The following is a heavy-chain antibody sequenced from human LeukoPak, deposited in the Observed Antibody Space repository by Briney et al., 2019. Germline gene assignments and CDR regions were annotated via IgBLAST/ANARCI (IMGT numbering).Heavy chain of an antibody. CDR2: ISFDGTNK. J-gene: IGHJ4*02. D-gene: IGHD3-10*01. Sequence: PGRSLRLSCAASGFSFSGYTMHWVRQAPGKGLEWVALISFDGTNKYYTDSVKGRFTSSRDNSKNTLYLQMNSLRTEDTAIYYCARDRLLRGLHTSFDYWGQGTLVTVSS. V-gene: IGHV3-30*04. CDR3: ARDRLLRGLHTSFDY. CDR1: GFSFSGYT.